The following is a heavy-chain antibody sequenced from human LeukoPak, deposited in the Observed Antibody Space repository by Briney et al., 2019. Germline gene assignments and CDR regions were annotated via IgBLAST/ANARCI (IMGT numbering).Heavy chain of an antibody. V-gene: IGHV1-69*13. Sequence: SVKVSCKASGYTFTSYGISWVRQAPGQGLEWMGGIIPIFGTANYAQKFQGRVTITADESTSTAYMELSSLRSEDTAVYYCARGDSGWYSFDYWGQGTLVTVSS. CDR1: GYTFTSYG. CDR3: ARGDSGWYSFDY. D-gene: IGHD6-19*01. J-gene: IGHJ4*02. CDR2: IIPIFGTA.